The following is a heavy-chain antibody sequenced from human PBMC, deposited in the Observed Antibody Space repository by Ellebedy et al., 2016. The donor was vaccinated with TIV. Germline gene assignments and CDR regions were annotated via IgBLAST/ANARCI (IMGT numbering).Heavy chain of an antibody. D-gene: IGHD3-22*01. Sequence: ASVKVSCKPSGYTFTSYYIQWVRQAPGQGLEWMGWINPSSGGTNRAQNFQGRVTMTRDMSVSTAYMELSNLRSDDTAVYYCARDPQYYHDDSGYNAFDIWGQGTMVTVSS. CDR2: INPSSGGT. CDR3: ARDPQYYHDDSGYNAFDI. V-gene: IGHV1-2*02. CDR1: GYTFTSYY. J-gene: IGHJ3*02.